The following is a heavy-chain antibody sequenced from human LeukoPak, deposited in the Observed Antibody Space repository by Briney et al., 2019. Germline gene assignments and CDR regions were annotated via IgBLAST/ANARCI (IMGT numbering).Heavy chain of an antibody. CDR3: AKDAIRGVAAPYYYYGMDV. CDR1: GFTFSSYG. D-gene: IGHD2-15*01. CDR2: IRYDGSNK. V-gene: IGHV3-30*02. J-gene: IGHJ6*02. Sequence: GGSLRLSCAASGFTFSSYGMHWVRQAPGKGLEWVAFIRYDGSNKYYADSVKGRFTISRDNSKNTLYLQMNSLRAEDTAVYYCAKDAIRGVAAPYYYYGMDVWGQGTTVTVSS.